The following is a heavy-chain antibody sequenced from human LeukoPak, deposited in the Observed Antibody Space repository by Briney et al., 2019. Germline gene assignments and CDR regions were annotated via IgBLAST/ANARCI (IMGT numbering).Heavy chain of an antibody. J-gene: IGHJ4*02. D-gene: IGHD3-9*01. V-gene: IGHV3-23*01. CDR1: GFTFTNYA. CDR3: AKWGDYDILTGYYVPDY. Sequence: GSLRLSCVASGFTFTNYAMSWVRQAPGKGLEWVSAITGRDGSSYYADSVKGRFTISRDNCKNTLYLQVNSLRAEDTAVYYCAKWGDYDILTGYYVPDYWGQGTLVTVSS. CDR2: ITGRDGSS.